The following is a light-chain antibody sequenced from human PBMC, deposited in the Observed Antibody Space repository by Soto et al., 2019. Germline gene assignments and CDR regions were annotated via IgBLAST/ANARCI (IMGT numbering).Light chain of an antibody. Sequence: QSALTQPASVSGSPGQSITISCTGTSSDVGGYNYVSWYQQHPGKAPKRMIYDVSNRPSGVSNRFSGSTSGNTASLTISGLQAEDEADYYCSSYTSSSTLLYVFGTGTKVTIL. J-gene: IGLJ1*01. CDR2: DVS. CDR3: SSYTSSSTLLYV. CDR1: SSDVGGYNY. V-gene: IGLV2-14*01.